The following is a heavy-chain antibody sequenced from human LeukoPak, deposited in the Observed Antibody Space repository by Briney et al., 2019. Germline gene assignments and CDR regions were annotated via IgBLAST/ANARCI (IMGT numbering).Heavy chain of an antibody. V-gene: IGHV5-51*01. CDR2: IYPGDSDT. J-gene: IGHJ3*02. CDR1: GYTFTSYW. CDR3: ARLGSGWPGAFDI. Sequence: GESLKISCQGSGYTFTSYWIGWVRQMPVKGLEWMGSIYPGDSDTRYSPSFQGQVTISADKSISTAYLQWSSLKASDTAMYYCARLGSGWPGAFDIWGQGTMVTVSS. D-gene: IGHD6-19*01.